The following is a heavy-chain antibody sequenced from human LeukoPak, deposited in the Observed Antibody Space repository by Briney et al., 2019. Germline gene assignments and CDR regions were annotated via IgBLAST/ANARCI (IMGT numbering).Heavy chain of an antibody. CDR2: INIDGTST. CDR1: GFTFSSYW. J-gene: IGHJ6*03. V-gene: IGHV3-74*01. Sequence: GESLRLSCAASGFTFSSYWMLWVRQAPGKGLVLVSRINIDGTSTTYADSVKGRFTISRDNAKDTVYLQMDSLRAEDTAVYYCVRGRAAAGTFHMDVWGKGTTVTVSS. D-gene: IGHD6-13*01. CDR3: VRGRAAAGTFHMDV.